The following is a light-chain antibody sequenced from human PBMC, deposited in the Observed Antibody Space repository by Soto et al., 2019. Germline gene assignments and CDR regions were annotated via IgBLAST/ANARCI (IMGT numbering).Light chain of an antibody. CDR2: MVS. CDR3: MQGTQWYT. CDR1: QSLVFSDGNTY. V-gene: IGKV2-30*01. J-gene: IGKJ2*01. Sequence: DIVLTQSPLSLPVTLGQPASISCRSSQSLVFSDGNTYLSWFQQRPGQSPRRLIYMVSNRDSGVPDRFSGSGSGTEFTLKISRVEAEDVGVYYCMQGTQWYTFGQGTNLEIK.